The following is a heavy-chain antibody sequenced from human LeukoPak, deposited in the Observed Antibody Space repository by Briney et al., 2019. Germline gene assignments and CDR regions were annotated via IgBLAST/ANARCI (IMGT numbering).Heavy chain of an antibody. Sequence: GGSLRLSCAASGLTFSSYAMSWVRQAPGKGLEWVSAISGSGGSTYYADSVKGRFTISRDNSKNTLYLQMNSLRAEDTAVYYCAKVKSALVIAAAGTAKYFQHWGQGTLVTVSS. V-gene: IGHV3-23*01. CDR1: GLTFSSYA. CDR2: ISGSGGST. J-gene: IGHJ1*01. D-gene: IGHD6-13*01. CDR3: AKVKSALVIAAAGTAKYFQH.